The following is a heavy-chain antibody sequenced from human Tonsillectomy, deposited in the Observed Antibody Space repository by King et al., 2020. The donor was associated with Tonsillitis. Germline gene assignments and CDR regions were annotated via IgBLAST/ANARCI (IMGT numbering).Heavy chain of an antibody. V-gene: IGHV3-11*05. CDR1: GFTFSDYY. Sequence: VQLVESGGGLVKPGGSLRLSCAASGFTFSDYYMSWIRQAPGKGLEWVSYISSTSTYTNYADSVRGRFTISRDKAKNSLYLQMNSLRAEDTAVYYCARVNFGGTSLDAFDIWGQGTMVTVSS. D-gene: IGHD2-2*01. CDR2: ISSTSTYT. CDR3: ARVNFGGTSLDAFDI. J-gene: IGHJ3*02.